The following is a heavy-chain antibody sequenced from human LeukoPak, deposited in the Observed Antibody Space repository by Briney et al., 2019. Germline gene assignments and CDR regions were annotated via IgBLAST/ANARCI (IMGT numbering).Heavy chain of an antibody. CDR3: AKDLWVVPAPRTMGY. Sequence: GGSLRLSCAASGFTFSSYAMSWVRQAPGKGLEWVSAISGSGGSTYYADSVKGRFTISRGNSKNTLYLQMNSLRAEDTAVYYCAKDLWVVPAPRTMGYWGQGTLVTVSS. CDR1: GFTFSSYA. CDR2: ISGSGGST. D-gene: IGHD2-2*01. V-gene: IGHV3-23*01. J-gene: IGHJ4*02.